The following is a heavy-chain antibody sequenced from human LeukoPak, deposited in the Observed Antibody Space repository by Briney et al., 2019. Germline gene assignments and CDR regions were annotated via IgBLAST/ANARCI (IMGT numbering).Heavy chain of an antibody. CDR1: GFTFSSYA. Sequence: GRSLRLSCAASGFTFSSYAMHWVRQTPGKGLEWVAVISYDGSNKYYADSVKGRFTISRDNSKNTLYLQMNSLRAEDTAVYYCAREGSTEDSSSEALGYWGQGTLVTVSS. V-gene: IGHV3-30-3*01. CDR2: ISYDGSNK. CDR3: AREGSTEDSSSEALGY. J-gene: IGHJ4*02. D-gene: IGHD6-6*01.